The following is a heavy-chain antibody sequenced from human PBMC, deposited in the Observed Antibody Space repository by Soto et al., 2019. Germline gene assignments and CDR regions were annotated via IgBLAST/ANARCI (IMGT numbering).Heavy chain of an antibody. Sequence: PGGSLRLSCAASGFTFSNAWMSWVRQAPGKGLEWVGRIKSKADGGTIDYAAPVKGRLTISRDDSENTLYLQMNSLKTEDTAVYYCARDPYYWGQGTLVTVSS. CDR2: IKSKADGGTI. CDR3: ARDPYY. J-gene: IGHJ4*02. CDR1: GFTFSNAW. V-gene: IGHV3-15*01.